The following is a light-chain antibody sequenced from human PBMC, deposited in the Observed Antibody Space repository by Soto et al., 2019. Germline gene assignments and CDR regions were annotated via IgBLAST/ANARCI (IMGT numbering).Light chain of an antibody. Sequence: DIVMTQSPLSLPVTPGEPASISCRSSQSLLHSDGYNYLDWYVQKPGQSPRLLFYLGSKRASGIPGMFSGSGSGTDFKLKISRVEADDVGVYYCMQGLQTLPTFGPGTKVDIK. CDR3: MQGLQTLPT. CDR1: QSLLHSDGYNY. J-gene: IGKJ3*01. V-gene: IGKV2-28*01. CDR2: LGS.